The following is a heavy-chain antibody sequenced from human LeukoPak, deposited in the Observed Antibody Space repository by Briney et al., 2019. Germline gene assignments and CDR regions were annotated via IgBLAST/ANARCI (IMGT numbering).Heavy chain of an antibody. Sequence: GASVKVSCKASGYTFTGYYMHWVRQAPGQGLEWMGWINPNSGGTNYAQKFQGRVTMTRDTSISTAYMELSSLRSEDTAVYYCARDAIDHSYYGSGRPIFYYYYYMDVWGKGTTVTISS. CDR3: ARDAIDHSYYGSGRPIFYYYYYMDV. CDR1: GYTFTGYY. CDR2: INPNSGGT. V-gene: IGHV1-2*02. D-gene: IGHD3-10*01. J-gene: IGHJ6*03.